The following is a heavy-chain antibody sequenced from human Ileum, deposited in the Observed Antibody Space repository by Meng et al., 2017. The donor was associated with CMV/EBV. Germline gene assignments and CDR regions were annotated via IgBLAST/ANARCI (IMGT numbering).Heavy chain of an antibody. CDR2: IYYSGST. V-gene: IGHV4-59*01. Sequence: SETLSLTCTVSGGSISSYYWSWIRQPPGKGLEWIGYIYYSGSTNYNPSLKSRVTISVDTSKNQFSLKLSSVTAADTAVYYCARYRSITESGVGLDSWGQGTLVTVSS. D-gene: IGHD6-19*01. CDR1: GGSISSYY. CDR3: ARYRSITESGVGLDS. J-gene: IGHJ4*02.